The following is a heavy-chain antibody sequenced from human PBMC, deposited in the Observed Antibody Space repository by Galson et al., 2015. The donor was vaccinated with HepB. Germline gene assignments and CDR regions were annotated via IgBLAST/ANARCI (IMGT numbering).Heavy chain of an antibody. J-gene: IGHJ4*02. CDR3: ARDRDVDIVATTDYFDY. CDR2: IHHSGST. V-gene: IGHV4-38-2*02. Sequence: ETLSLTCTVSGYSISSGYYWGWIRQPPGKGMEWIATIHHSGSTYYNPSLQSRVTISVDTSKNQFSLTVNSVTAADTAVYYCARDRDVDIVATTDYFDYWGQGTLVTVSS. D-gene: IGHD5-12*01. CDR1: GYSISSGYY.